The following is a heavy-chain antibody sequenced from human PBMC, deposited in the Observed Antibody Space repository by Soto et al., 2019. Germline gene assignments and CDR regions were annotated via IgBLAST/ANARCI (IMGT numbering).Heavy chain of an antibody. D-gene: IGHD4-17*01. Sequence: ASVKVSCKASGYTFTSYGISWVRRAPGQGLEWMGWISAYNGNTNYAQKLQGRVTMTTDTSTSTAYTELRSLRSDDTAVYYCARAPDYGDYLDYWGQGTLVTVSS. CDR1: GYTFTSYG. V-gene: IGHV1-18*01. J-gene: IGHJ4*02. CDR2: ISAYNGNT. CDR3: ARAPDYGDYLDY.